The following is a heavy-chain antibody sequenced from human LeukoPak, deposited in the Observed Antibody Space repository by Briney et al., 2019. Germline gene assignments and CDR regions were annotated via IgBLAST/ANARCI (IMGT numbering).Heavy chain of an antibody. Sequence: GGSLRLSCAASGFTFSNAWMSWVRQAPGKGLEWAGRIKSKTDGGTTDYAAPVKGRFTISRDDSKNTLYLQMNSLKTEDTAVYYCTTVWYSSGWRIDYWGQGTLVTVSS. V-gene: IGHV3-15*01. D-gene: IGHD6-19*01. CDR1: GFTFSNAW. CDR3: TTVWYSSGWRIDY. J-gene: IGHJ4*02. CDR2: IKSKTDGGTT.